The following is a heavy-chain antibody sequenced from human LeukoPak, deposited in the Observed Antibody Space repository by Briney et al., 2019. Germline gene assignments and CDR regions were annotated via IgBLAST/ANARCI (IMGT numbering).Heavy chain of an antibody. CDR2: AHYIGNT. Sequence: SETLSLTCTVSGGSISSYYWSWIRQPPGKGLEWIGYAHYIGNTNYNPSLNSRVTISVDPSKNQCSLKLSSVTAADTAMYYCARDLRFGSDSSGYYYESGAFDIWGQGTMVTVSS. V-gene: IGHV4-59*01. J-gene: IGHJ3*02. CDR1: GGSISSYY. CDR3: ARDLRFGSDSSGYYYESGAFDI. D-gene: IGHD3-22*01.